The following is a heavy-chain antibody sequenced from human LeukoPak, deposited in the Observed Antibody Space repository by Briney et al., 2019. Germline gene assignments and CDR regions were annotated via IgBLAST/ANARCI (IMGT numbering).Heavy chain of an antibody. V-gene: IGHV4-34*01. CDR2: MNHSGST. CDR1: GGSFSGYY. J-gene: IGHJ5*02. Sequence: PSETLSPTCAVYGGSFSGYYWSWIRQPPGKGLEWIGEMNHSGSTNYNPSLKSRVTISVDTSKNQFSLRLSSVTAADTAVYYCARGVYYYDSSGYYVGTHDPWGQGTLVTVSS. D-gene: IGHD3-22*01. CDR3: ARGVYYYDSSGYYVGTHDP.